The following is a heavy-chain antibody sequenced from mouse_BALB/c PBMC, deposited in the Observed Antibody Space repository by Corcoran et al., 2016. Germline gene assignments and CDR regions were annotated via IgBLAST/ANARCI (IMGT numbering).Heavy chain of an antibody. CDR2: INPYNAGT. CDR3: VREFFTTATEYAMDY. CDR1: GYTFTSYV. D-gene: IGHD1-2*01. V-gene: IGHV1S136*01. Sequence: EVQLQQSGPELVKPGASVKMSCKASGYTFTSYVMHWVKQKPGQGLEWIGYINPYNAGTKYNEKFKGKATLTSDNSSSTAYMELSSRTAEDTAFYYCVREFFTTATEYAMDYGGQGISVTVSS. J-gene: IGHJ4*01.